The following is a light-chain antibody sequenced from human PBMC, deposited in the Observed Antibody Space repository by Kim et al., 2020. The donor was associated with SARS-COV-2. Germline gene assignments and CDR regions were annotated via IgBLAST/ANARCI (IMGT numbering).Light chain of an antibody. Sequence: QSALTQPPSASGSPGQSVTISCTGTSSDVGGYNYVSWYQQHPGKAPKLIIYEVSKRPSGVPDRFSGSKSGNTASLTVSGLQAEDEADYYCSSYAGSNNILYVFGTGTKVTVL. J-gene: IGLJ1*01. V-gene: IGLV2-8*01. CDR2: EVS. CDR1: SSDVGGYNY. CDR3: SSYAGSNNILYV.